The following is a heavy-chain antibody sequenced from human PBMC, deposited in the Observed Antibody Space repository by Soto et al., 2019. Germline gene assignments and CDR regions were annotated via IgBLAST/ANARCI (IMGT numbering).Heavy chain of an antibody. J-gene: IGHJ4*02. Sequence: SETLSLTCTVSGGSISYYYWGWIRQPPGKGLEWIGSIYYSGNTHYNPSLKSRVAISVDTSMNQFSLNLDSVTAVDSAVYYCVRGGYVHAFDYWGQGALVTVSS. CDR2: IYYSGNT. CDR3: VRGGYVHAFDY. D-gene: IGHD5-12*01. CDR1: GGSISYYY. V-gene: IGHV4-59*01.